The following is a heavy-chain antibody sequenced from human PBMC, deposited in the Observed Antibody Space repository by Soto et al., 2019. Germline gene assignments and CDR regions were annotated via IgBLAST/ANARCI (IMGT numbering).Heavy chain of an antibody. CDR3: AKDRRYSYGLDY. CDR2: ISGSGGST. V-gene: IGHV3-23*01. J-gene: IGHJ4*02. D-gene: IGHD5-18*01. Sequence: EVQLLESGGGLVQPGGSLRLSCAASGFTFSSYAMSWVRQAPGKGLERVSAISGSGGSTYYADSVKGRFTISRDNSKNTLYLQMNSLRAEDTAVYYCAKDRRYSYGLDYWGQGTLVTVSS. CDR1: GFTFSSYA.